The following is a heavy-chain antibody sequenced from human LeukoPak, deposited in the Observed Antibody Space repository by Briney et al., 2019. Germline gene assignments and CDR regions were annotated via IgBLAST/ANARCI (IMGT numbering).Heavy chain of an antibody. J-gene: IGHJ4*02. D-gene: IGHD1-1*01. CDR3: ARGRRIGNSPTYYFDY. CDR2: IIPIFGTA. Sequence: VASVKVSCKASGGTFSSYAISWVRQAPGQGLEWMGGIIPIFGTANYAQKFQGRVTITTDESTSTAYMELSSLRSEDTAVYYCARGRRIGNSPTYYFDYWGQGTLVTVSS. CDR1: GGTFSSYA. V-gene: IGHV1-69*05.